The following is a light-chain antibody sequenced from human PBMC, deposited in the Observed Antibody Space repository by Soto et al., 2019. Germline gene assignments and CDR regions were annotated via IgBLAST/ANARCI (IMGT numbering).Light chain of an antibody. J-gene: IGKJ4*01. V-gene: IGKV3-15*01. CDR1: QSVRSTY. CDR2: GVS. Sequence: EIVMTQSPVTLSVSPGERATLSCRASQSVRSTYLAWYQQKPGQAPSLLNFGVSNRAAGIPGRFSGSGSGTEFTLTISSLQSEDFGVYYCQQYGDWPLTFGGGTKVEIK. CDR3: QQYGDWPLT.